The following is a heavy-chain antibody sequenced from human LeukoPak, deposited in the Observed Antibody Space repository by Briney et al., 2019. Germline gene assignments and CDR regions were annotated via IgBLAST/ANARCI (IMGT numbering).Heavy chain of an antibody. J-gene: IGHJ4*02. CDR2: ISAYNGNT. D-gene: IGHD1-1*01. CDR3: ARIRPGDPDDSPYFDY. V-gene: IGHV1-18*01. CDR1: GYSFTSYG. Sequence: PGSSVKVSCEASGYSFTSYGITWVRQAPGQGLEWMGRISAYNGNTDYAQKLQGRVTMTTDTSTTTVYMELRSLRTDDTAVYYCARIRPGDPDDSPYFDYWGQGALVTVSS.